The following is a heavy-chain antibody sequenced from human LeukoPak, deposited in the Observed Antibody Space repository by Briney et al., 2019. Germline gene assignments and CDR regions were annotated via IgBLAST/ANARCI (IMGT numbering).Heavy chain of an antibody. D-gene: IGHD4-17*01. CDR1: GFTFSSYW. J-gene: IGHJ3*02. CDR3: ARSDYADAFDI. Sequence: GGSLRLSCAASGFTFSSYWMSWVRQAPGKGLKWVANIKQDGSEKYYVDSVKGRFTISRDNAKNSLYLQMNSLRAEDTAVYYCARSDYADAFDIWGQGTLVTVSS. V-gene: IGHV3-7*01. CDR2: IKQDGSEK.